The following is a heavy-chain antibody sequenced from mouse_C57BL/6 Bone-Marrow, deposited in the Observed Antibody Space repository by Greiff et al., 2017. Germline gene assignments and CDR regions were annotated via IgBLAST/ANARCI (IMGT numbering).Heavy chain of an antibody. CDR3: ARRGRLRRYYYAMDY. V-gene: IGHV1-26*01. D-gene: IGHD2-4*01. CDR1: GYTFTDYY. Sequence: EVQLQQSGPELVKPGASVKISCKASGYTFTDYYMNWVKQSHGKSLEWIGDINPNNGGTSYNQKFKGKATLTVDKSSSTAYMELRSLTSEDSAFYYCARRGRLRRYYYAMDYWGQGTSVTVSS. CDR2: INPNNGGT. J-gene: IGHJ4*01.